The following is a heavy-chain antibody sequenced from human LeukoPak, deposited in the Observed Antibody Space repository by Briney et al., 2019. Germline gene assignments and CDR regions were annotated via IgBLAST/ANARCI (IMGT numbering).Heavy chain of an antibody. V-gene: IGHV3-23*01. Sequence: GGSLRLSCAASGFTFSSYAMSWVRQAPGKGLEWVSGISGRGGSTYYADSVKGRFTISRDNSKNTLYLQMNSLRAEDTAVYYCAKAQYYYDSSGPQTLYYFDYWGQGTLVTVSS. CDR1: GFTFSSYA. CDR2: ISGRGGST. J-gene: IGHJ4*02. D-gene: IGHD3-22*01. CDR3: AKAQYYYDSSGPQTLYYFDY.